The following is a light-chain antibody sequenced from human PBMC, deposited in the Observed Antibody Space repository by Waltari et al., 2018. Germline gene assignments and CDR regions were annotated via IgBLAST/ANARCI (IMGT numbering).Light chain of an antibody. CDR1: QSLVHSDGNTY. J-gene: IGKJ3*01. CDR3: MQGTHWPPFT. Sequence: VVVTQSPLSLPVTLGQPASIPCRSSQSLVHSDGNTYLNWCQQRPGQSPRRLIYKVSNRDSGVPDRFSGSGSGTDFTLKISRVEAEDVGVYYCMQGTHWPPFTFGPGTKVDIK. V-gene: IGKV2-30*02. CDR2: KVS.